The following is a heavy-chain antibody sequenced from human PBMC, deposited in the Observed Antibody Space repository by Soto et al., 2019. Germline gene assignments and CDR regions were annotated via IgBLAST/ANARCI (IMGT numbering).Heavy chain of an antibody. Sequence: QVQLVESGGGVVQPGRSLRLSCAASGFTFSSYGMHWVRQAPGKGLEWVAVISYDGSNKYYADSVKGRFTISRDNSKNTLYLQMNSLRAEDTAVYYSAKDLRPKKTTVTTVEYFQHWGQGTLVTVSS. V-gene: IGHV3-30*18. CDR3: AKDLRPKKTTVTTVEYFQH. D-gene: IGHD4-4*01. J-gene: IGHJ1*01. CDR2: ISYDGSNK. CDR1: GFTFSSYG.